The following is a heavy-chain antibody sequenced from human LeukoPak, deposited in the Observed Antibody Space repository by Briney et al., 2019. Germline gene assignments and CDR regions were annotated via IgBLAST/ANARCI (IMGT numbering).Heavy chain of an antibody. CDR3: AKTGRETAVSDY. V-gene: IGHV3-30*18. J-gene: IGHJ4*02. Sequence: GRSLRLSCAASGFTFSSYGMHWVRQAPGKGLEWVAVISYDGSNKYYADSVKGRFTISRDNSKNTLYLQMNSLRAEDTAVYYCAKTGRETAVSDYWGQGTLVTVSS. CDR2: ISYDGSNK. CDR1: GFTFSSYG.